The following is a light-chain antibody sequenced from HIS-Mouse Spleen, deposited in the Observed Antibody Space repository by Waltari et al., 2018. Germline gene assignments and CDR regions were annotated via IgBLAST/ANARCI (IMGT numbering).Light chain of an antibody. CDR1: SSYVGSYNL. Sequence: QSALTQPASVSGSPGQSITISCTGTSSYVGSYNLVSWYQQHPGKAPKLMIYEGSKRPSGVSNRFSGSKSGTTASLTISGRQAEDEADYYCCSYAGSSTWVFGGGTKLTVL. V-gene: IGLV2-23*01. J-gene: IGLJ3*02. CDR3: CSYAGSSTWV. CDR2: EGS.